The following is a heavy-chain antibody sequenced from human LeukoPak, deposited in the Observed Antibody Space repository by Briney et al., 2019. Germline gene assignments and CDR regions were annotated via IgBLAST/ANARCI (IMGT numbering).Heavy chain of an antibody. CDR1: GGSITSYY. Sequence: SETLSLTCSVSGGSITSYYWSWIRQSPGKGLGWIGHVSDGGGTNYSPSLKGGVSISVDTSKNQFSLNLRSVTAADTAVYFCARASTTFDDWGQGTLVTVSS. D-gene: IGHD1-14*01. CDR2: VSDGGGT. J-gene: IGHJ4*02. V-gene: IGHV4-59*01. CDR3: ARASTTFDD.